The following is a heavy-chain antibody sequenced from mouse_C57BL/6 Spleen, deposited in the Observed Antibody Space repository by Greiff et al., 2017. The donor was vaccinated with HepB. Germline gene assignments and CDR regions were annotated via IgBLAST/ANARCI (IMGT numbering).Heavy chain of an antibody. CDR1: GFTFSSYG. V-gene: IGHV5-6*01. J-gene: IGHJ2*01. Sequence: EVQLVESGGDLVKPGGSLKLSCAASGFTFSSYGMSWVRQTPDKRLEWVATISSGGSYTYYPDSVKGRFTISRDNAKNTLYLQMSSLKSEDTAMYYCARHLPYYFDYWGQSTTLTVSS. CDR2: ISSGGSYT. CDR3: ARHLPYYFDY.